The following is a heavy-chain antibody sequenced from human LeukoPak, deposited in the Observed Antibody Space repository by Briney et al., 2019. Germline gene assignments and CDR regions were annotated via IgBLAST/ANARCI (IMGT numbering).Heavy chain of an antibody. Sequence: GGSLRLSCAASGFTFSSYAMSWVRQAPGKGLEWVSAISGSGGSTYYADSVKGRFTISRDNSKNTLYLQMNSLRAEDMAVYYCAKNPYDFWSGYYRIGWFDPWGQGTLVTVSS. V-gene: IGHV3-23*01. J-gene: IGHJ5*02. CDR3: AKNPYDFWSGYYRIGWFDP. D-gene: IGHD3-3*01. CDR1: GFTFSSYA. CDR2: ISGSGGST.